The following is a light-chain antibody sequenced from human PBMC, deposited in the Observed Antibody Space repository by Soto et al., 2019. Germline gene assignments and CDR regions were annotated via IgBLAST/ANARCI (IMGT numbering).Light chain of an antibody. Sequence: HSPPSPSSLSPSLEGRVSITLLASQGIRNDLCWYQQKPAKAPKRLIYAASSLQSGVPPSFSGSGSGTDFALTISSLQPEEVTTYYCPQSDDIPRTFGQGTK. J-gene: IGKJ1*01. CDR3: PQSDDIPRT. CDR2: AAS. V-gene: IGKV1-17*01. CDR1: QGIRND.